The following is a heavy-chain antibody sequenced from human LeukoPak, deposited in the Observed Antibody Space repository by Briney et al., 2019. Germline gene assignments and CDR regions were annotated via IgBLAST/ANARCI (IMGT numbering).Heavy chain of an antibody. CDR3: AKGSIERNGVYDAFDV. D-gene: IGHD2-8*01. Sequence: GGSLRLSCVASGFTFSEFAMNWVRQVPGKGPEWVSHIGGGGVDREYEESVKGRFTVSRDNSRNSLYLQMNSLRGEDTAIYYCAKGSIERNGVYDAFDVWGQGTKVTVAS. V-gene: IGHV3-23*01. CDR2: IGGGGVDR. CDR1: GFTFSEFA. J-gene: IGHJ3*01.